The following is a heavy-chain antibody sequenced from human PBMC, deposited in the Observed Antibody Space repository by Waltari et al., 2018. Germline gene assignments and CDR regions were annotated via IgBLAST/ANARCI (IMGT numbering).Heavy chain of an antibody. J-gene: IGHJ1*01. CDR2: TRNKADSYTT. D-gene: IGHD2-21*01. V-gene: IGHV3-72*01. Sequence: EVQLVESGGGLVQPGGSLRLSCAASGFSFSDHYMDWVRQAPGKGLEWVGRTRNKADSYTTEYAASVKGRFTISRDDSKNSLYLQMNSLKIEDTAMYYCVRGGGGGPNPFQNWGQGTLVIVSS. CDR1: GFSFSDHY. CDR3: VRGGGGGPNPFQN.